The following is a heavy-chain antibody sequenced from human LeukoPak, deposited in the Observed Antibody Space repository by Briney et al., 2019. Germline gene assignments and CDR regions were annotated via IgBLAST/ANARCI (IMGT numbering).Heavy chain of an antibody. CDR2: MNPNSGNT. J-gene: IGHJ6*03. CDR3: AREATYSSSSYYYYMDV. D-gene: IGHD6-6*01. V-gene: IGHV1-8*03. CDR1: GYTFTSYD. Sequence: ASVKVSCKASGYTFTSYDINWVRQATGQGLEWMGWMNPNSGNTGYAQKFQGRVTITRNTSISTAYMELSSLRSEDTAVYYCAREATYSSSSYYYYMDVWGKGTTVTVSS.